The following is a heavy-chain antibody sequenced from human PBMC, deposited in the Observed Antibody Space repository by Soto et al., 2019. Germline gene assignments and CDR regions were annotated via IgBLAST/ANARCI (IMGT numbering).Heavy chain of an antibody. CDR1: GGSISSGDYY. Sequence: ASETLSLTCTVSGGSISSGDYYWSWIRQPPGKGLEWIGYIYYSGSTYYNPSLKSRVTISVDTSKNQFSLKLSSVTAADTAVYYCAREAAGILNWFDPWGQGTLVTVSS. D-gene: IGHD6-25*01. CDR3: AREAAGILNWFDP. J-gene: IGHJ5*02. CDR2: IYYSGST. V-gene: IGHV4-30-4*01.